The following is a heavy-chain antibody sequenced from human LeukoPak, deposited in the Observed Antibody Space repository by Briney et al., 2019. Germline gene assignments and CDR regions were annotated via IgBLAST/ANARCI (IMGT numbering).Heavy chain of an antibody. Sequence: PGGSLRLSCAASGFTFSSYAMHWVRQAPGKGLEWVPAISYDGSNKYYADSVKGRFTISRDNSKNTLYLQMNSLRAEDTAVYYCARDYEGSSGYYEGFDYWGQGTLVTVSS. CDR2: ISYDGSNK. J-gene: IGHJ4*02. D-gene: IGHD3-22*01. V-gene: IGHV3-30-3*01. CDR1: GFTFSSYA. CDR3: ARDYEGSSGYYEGFDY.